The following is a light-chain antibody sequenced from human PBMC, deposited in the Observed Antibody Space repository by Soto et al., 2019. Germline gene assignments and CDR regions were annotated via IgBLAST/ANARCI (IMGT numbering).Light chain of an antibody. CDR2: DTS. CDR1: QSVGSA. CDR3: QQYRFWYT. V-gene: IGKV3-15*01. Sequence: DIVMTQSPATLSVSPGERATLSLRASQSVGSALAWSQEKRGQPPRVLIYDTSTRATVVPARFSGSGFGTEFTLTIRRLQSEEFAVEYCQQYRFWYTCGQGTKLEIK. J-gene: IGKJ2*01.